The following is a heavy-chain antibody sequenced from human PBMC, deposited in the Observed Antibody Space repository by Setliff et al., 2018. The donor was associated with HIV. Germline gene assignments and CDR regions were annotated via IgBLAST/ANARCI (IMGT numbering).Heavy chain of an antibody. CDR1: GYTFTNYF. Sequence: SVKVSCKASGYTFTNYFMHWVRQAPGQGLEWMGGILGIFGTTYYAQKFQGRVTITTDESTRTSYMELSSLRSEDTAVYYCARTTKDLQQWLDYWGQGTLVTSPQ. CDR3: ARTTKDLQQWLDY. J-gene: IGHJ4*02. D-gene: IGHD6-19*01. CDR2: ILGIFGTT. V-gene: IGHV1-69*05.